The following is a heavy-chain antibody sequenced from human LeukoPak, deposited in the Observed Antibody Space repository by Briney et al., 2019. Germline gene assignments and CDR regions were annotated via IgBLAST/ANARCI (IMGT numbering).Heavy chain of an antibody. CDR1: GGPISSYY. J-gene: IGHJ4*02. V-gene: IGHV4-59*01. CDR3: ARGGSSWDGGFVY. Sequence: PSETLSLTCTVSGGPISSYYWSWVRQPPGKGLEWIGYIYYSGSTNYNPSLKSRVTISVDTSKNQFSLKLSSVTAADTAVYYCARGGSSWDGGFVYWGQGTLVTVSS. CDR2: IYYSGST. D-gene: IGHD6-13*01.